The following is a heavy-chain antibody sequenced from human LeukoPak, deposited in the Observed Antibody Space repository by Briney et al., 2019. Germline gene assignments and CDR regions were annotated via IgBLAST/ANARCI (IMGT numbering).Heavy chain of an antibody. V-gene: IGHV1-8*01. CDR3: ARSTYYYGSGSSNWFDP. J-gene: IGHJ5*02. D-gene: IGHD3-10*01. CDR2: MNPNSGNT. CDR1: GYTFTSYD. Sequence: GASVKVSCKASGYTFTSYDINWVRQATGQGLEWMGWMNPNSGNTGYAQKFQGRVTMTRNTSISTAYMELSSLRSEDTAVYYCARSTYYYGSGSSNWFDPWGQGTLVTVSS.